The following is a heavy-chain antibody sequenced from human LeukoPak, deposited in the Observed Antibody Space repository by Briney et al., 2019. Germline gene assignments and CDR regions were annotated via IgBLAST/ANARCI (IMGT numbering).Heavy chain of an antibody. CDR2: MNPNSGNT. CDR1: GYTFTSYD. J-gene: IGHJ4*02. D-gene: IGHD6-13*01. CDR3: ARAGEYSSSWAIDY. V-gene: IGHV1-8*03. Sequence: ASVKVSCKASGYTFTSYDINWVRQATGQGLEWMGWMNPNSGNTGYAQKFQGRVTITRNTSISTAYMELSSLRSEDTAVYYCARAGEYSSSWAIDYWGQGTLVTVSS.